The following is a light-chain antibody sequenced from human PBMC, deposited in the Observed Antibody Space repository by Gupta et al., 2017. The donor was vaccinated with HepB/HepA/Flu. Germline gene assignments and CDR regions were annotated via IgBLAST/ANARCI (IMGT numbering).Light chain of an antibody. J-gene: IGKJ2*04. CDR3: QQSYSTPRS. CDR1: QSISSY. Sequence: DIQTTHAPSSLSASVGDRVTIPCRASQSISSYLNWYQQKPGKAPKLLIYAASSLQSGVPSRFSGSGSVTDFTLTISSLQPEDFATYYCQQSYSTPRSFGRGTKLEIK. V-gene: IGKV1-39*01. CDR2: AAS.